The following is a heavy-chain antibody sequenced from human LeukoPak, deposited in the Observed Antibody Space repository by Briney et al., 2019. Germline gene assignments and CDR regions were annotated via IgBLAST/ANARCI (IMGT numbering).Heavy chain of an antibody. CDR3: ARGGRGYSYAYYYGMDV. J-gene: IGHJ6*02. V-gene: IGHV4-34*01. D-gene: IGHD5-18*01. CDR2: INHSGST. Sequence: SETLSLTCAVYGGSFSGYYWSWIRQPPGKGLEWIGEINHSGSTNYNPSLKSQVTISVDTSKNQFSLKLSSVTAADTAVYYCARGGRGYSYAYYYGMDVWGQGTTVTVSS. CDR1: GGSFSGYY.